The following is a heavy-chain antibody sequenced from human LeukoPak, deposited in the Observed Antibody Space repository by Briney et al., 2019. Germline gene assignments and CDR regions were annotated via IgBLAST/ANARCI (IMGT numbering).Heavy chain of an antibody. V-gene: IGHV3-23*01. D-gene: IGHD6-19*01. CDR1: GFTFRNYA. J-gene: IGHJ5*02. Sequence: GGSLRLSCAACGFTFRNYAMSGVRGAPGKGVEGVSSISGSGGNTYYAQSVKGRFSISRYNSKTTLNLQMDSLRADDTALYFCAKDPWNAAVANTNGWFDPRGQGTLVTVSS. CDR3: AKDPWNAAVANTNGWFDP. CDR2: ISGSGGNT.